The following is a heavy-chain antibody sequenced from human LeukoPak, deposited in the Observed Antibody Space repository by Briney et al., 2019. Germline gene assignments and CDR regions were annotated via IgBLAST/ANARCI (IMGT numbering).Heavy chain of an antibody. CDR1: GFTFSDYY. CDR2: ISSSGNSI. D-gene: IGHD3-22*01. Sequence: GGSLRLSCAASGFTFSDYYMSWIRQAPGQGLEWVSYISSSGNSIYYADSVQGRITISTDNTKNSLYLQMNSLRAEDTAVYYCARDRYYDSSGYSLYWGQGTLVTVSS. CDR3: ARDRYYDSSGYSLY. V-gene: IGHV3-11*04. J-gene: IGHJ4*02.